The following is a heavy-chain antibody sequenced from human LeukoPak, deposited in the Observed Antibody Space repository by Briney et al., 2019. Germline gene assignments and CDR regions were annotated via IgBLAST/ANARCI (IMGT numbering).Heavy chain of an antibody. CDR2: INPNSGGT. J-gene: IGHJ4*02. V-gene: IGHV1-2*02. Sequence: ASMKVSCKASGYTFTGYYLHWVRQAPGQGLEWIGWINPNSGGTNYAQKFQGRVTMTRDTSISTAYMELSRLTSDDTAVYYCARDDGFCRGVACYGKFDYWGQGTLVTVSS. CDR1: GYTFTGYY. D-gene: IGHD2-15*01. CDR3: ARDDGFCRGVACYGKFDY.